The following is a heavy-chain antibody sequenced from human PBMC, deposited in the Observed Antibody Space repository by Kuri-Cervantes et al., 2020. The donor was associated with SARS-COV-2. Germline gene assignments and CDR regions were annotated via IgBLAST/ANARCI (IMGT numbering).Heavy chain of an antibody. CDR1: GGTFSSYA. CDR2: IIPIFGTA. D-gene: IGHD2-2*01. CDR3: ARELGYCSSTSCQRDYYYYGMDV. Sequence: SVKVSCKASGGTFSSYAISWVRQAPGQGLEWMGGIIPIFGTANYAQKFQGRVTITADESTSTAYMELSSLRSEDTAVYYCARELGYCSSTSCQRDYYYYGMDVWGQGTTVTVSS. J-gene: IGHJ6*02. V-gene: IGHV1-69*13.